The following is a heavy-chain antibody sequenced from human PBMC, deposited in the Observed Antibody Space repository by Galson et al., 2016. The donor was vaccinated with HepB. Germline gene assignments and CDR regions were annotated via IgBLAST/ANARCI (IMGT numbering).Heavy chain of an antibody. CDR1: GDSVYNNGAA. CDR3: ARAVMLGRGMDV. J-gene: IGHJ6*02. CDR2: TFYRSTWEN. V-gene: IGHV6-1*01. Sequence: CAISGDSVYNNGAAWVWIRQSPSRRLEWLGRTFYRSTWENHYAGSVINRITISPDTSRNQFSLHLHPLTPEDTAVYYCARAVMLGRGMDVWGQGTTVTVSS. D-gene: IGHD3-10*01.